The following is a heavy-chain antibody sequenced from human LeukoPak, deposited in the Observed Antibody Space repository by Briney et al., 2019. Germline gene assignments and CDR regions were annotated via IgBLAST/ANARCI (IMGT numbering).Heavy chain of an antibody. J-gene: IGHJ4*02. CDR3: ARGGSVSDPPFGY. D-gene: IGHD5/OR15-5a*01. Sequence: GASVKVSCKPSGYTFTSFGISWVRQAPGQGLEWMGWIIPNTGATDYAQKFQGRVTMTRDTSISTAYMELSSLRSDDTAVYYCARGGSVSDPPFGYWGQGTLVTVSS. CDR2: IIPNTGAT. CDR1: GYTFTSFG. V-gene: IGHV1-2*02.